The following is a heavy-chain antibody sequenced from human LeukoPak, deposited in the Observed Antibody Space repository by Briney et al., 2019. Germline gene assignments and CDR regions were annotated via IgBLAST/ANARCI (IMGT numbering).Heavy chain of an antibody. CDR1: GGTFSSYA. CDR3: PRDSWMEHYVWGSYRSRVHYYFHY. J-gene: IGHJ4*02. Sequence: SVKVSCKASGGTFSSYAISWVRQAPGQGLEWMGRIIPILGIANYAQKFQGRVTITGDKSTRTAYIELSNLTSADTAVYYCPRDSWMEHYVWGSYRSRVHYYFHYWGQGTLVTVSS. V-gene: IGHV1-69*04. D-gene: IGHD3-16*02. CDR2: IIPILGIA.